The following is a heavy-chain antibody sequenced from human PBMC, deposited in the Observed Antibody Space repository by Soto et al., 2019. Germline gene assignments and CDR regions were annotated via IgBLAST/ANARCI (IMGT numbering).Heavy chain of an antibody. V-gene: IGHV3-23*01. CDR1: VFTFSSYA. CDR3: AKSPRYFDWLLSDQHWFDP. Sequence: GGSLRLSCAASVFTFSSYAMSWVRQAPGKGLEWVSAISGSGGSTYYADSVKGRFTISRDNSKNTLYLQMNSLRAEDTAVYYCAKSPRYFDWLLSDQHWFDPWGEGTLVTVSS. J-gene: IGHJ5*02. CDR2: ISGSGGST. D-gene: IGHD3-9*01.